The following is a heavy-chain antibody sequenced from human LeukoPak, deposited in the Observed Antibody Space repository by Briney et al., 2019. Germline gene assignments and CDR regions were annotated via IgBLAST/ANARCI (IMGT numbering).Heavy chain of an antibody. D-gene: IGHD3-10*01. CDR3: VIDSFTYGNY. CDR1: GFPFSSYS. J-gene: IGHJ4*02. V-gene: IGHV3-21*01. CDR2: ISSSSSYI. Sequence: RPGGSLTLSCAASGFPFSSYSMNWVRQAPRKGLEWVSSISSSSSYIYYADSGKVRFTISRDNTKNSLYLQMNSLRAEDTSVYYCVIDSFTYGNYWGQGTLVTVSS.